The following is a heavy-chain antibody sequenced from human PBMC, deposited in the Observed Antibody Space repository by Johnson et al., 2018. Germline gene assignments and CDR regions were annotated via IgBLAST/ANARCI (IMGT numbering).Heavy chain of an antibody. V-gene: IGHV3-23*04. CDR2: SSDSGGST. J-gene: IGHJ6*03. CDR1: GFTFTNYA. Sequence: VQLVQSGGGLVQPGGSLRLSCAASGFTFTNYAMNWVRQAPGKGLEWVSVSSDSGGSTFYADSVKGRFTISRDNSKNTLYLQINSLRAEDPAVYYWAKGSSSWLQYYYSYYMDVWGKGATVTVSS. D-gene: IGHD6-13*01. CDR3: AKGSSSWLQYYYSYYMDV.